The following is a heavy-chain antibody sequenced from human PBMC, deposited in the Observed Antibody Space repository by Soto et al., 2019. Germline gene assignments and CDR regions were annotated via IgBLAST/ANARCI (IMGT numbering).Heavy chain of an antibody. D-gene: IGHD1-26*01. CDR1: GFTFSNYA. CDR2: ISGSGGGT. Sequence: EVQLLESGGGLVQPGGSLRLSCAASGFTFSNYAVTWVRQTPGKGLEWVSGISGSGGGTYYADSVKGRFTISRDNSKSTLYLQMNGLRAGDTAVYYCAKVSLGATTITDYYYYGLDVWGQGTTVTVSS. J-gene: IGHJ6*02. V-gene: IGHV3-23*01. CDR3: AKVSLGATTITDYYYYGLDV.